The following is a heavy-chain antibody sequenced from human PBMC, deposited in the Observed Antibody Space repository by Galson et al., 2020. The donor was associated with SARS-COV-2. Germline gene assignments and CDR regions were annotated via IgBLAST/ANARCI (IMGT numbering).Heavy chain of an antibody. CDR3: LSYSSTRQNH. Sequence: GGSLRLSCSASGFIFSDYAMPWVRQAPGKGLEYVSAISSNGGTSFYADSVNGRFSMSRDNSKNMFYLQMTALRLEDTAFYYCLSYSSTRQNHWGQGTLVTVSS. D-gene: IGHD2-2*01. CDR1: GFIFSDYA. J-gene: IGHJ5*02. V-gene: IGHV3-64D*06. CDR2: ISSNGGTS.